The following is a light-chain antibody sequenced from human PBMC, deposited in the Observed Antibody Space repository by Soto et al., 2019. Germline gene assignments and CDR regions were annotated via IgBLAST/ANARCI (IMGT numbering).Light chain of an antibody. J-gene: IGKJ1*01. V-gene: IGKV3-15*01. CDR1: ESVSSN. CDR3: LQHNSYPWT. CDR2: GAS. Sequence: EIVMTQFPATLSVSPGERATLSCRASESVSSNLAWYQQKPGQAPRLLIFGASTRATGIPARFSGSGSGTEFTLTISSLQSEDFATYYCLQHNSYPWTFGQGTKVDI.